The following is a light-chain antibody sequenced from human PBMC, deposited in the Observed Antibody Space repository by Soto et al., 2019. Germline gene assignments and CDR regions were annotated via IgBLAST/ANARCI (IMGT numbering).Light chain of an antibody. J-gene: IGKJ2*01. CDR1: QSISSY. Sequence: DIQMTQSPSSLSASVGDRVTITCRASQSISSYLNWYQQKPGKAPKLLIYAASVLQSGVPSRFSGSGSGTDVTLTINSLQPEDFATYYCQQSYSTPYTFGQGAKLEIK. CDR3: QQSYSTPYT. CDR2: AAS. V-gene: IGKV1-39*01.